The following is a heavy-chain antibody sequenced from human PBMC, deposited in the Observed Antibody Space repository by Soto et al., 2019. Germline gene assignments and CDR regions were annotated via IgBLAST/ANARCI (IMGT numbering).Heavy chain of an antibody. CDR2: INHSGST. CDR3: ARAFDDYGDWYFDL. D-gene: IGHD4-17*01. Sequence: QVQLQQWGAGLLKPSKTLSLTCAVYGGSFSGYYWSWIRQPPGKGLEWIGEINHSGSTNYNPSLKSRVTISVDTSRNQFSLKLSSVTAADTAVYYCARAFDDYGDWYFDLWGRGTLVTVSS. V-gene: IGHV4-34*01. CDR1: GGSFSGYY. J-gene: IGHJ2*01.